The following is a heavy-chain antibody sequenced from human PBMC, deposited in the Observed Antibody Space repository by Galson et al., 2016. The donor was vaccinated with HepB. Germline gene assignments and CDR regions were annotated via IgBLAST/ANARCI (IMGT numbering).Heavy chain of an antibody. V-gene: IGHV4-61*01. J-gene: IGHJ4*02. D-gene: IGHD3-3*01. CDR3: ARGVANFWRGYPTNPYWDY. CDR1: GDSVSSGKYY. Sequence: SETLSLTCTVSGDSVSSGKYYWSWIRQPPGKGLEWIAYISYSGNTNSNPSLKSRVALSIDRSKSQFSLKLSSVTAADTALYYCARGVANFWRGYPTNPYWDYWGQGLLVTVSS. CDR2: ISYSGNT.